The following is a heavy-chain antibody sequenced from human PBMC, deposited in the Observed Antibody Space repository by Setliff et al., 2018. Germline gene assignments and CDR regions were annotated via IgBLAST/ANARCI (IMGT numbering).Heavy chain of an antibody. CDR3: ATRTTATTIGWFDP. Sequence: ASVKVSCKASGYTFTSYGISWVRQAPGQGLEWMGWISAYNGNTNYAQKLQGRVTMTTDKSTSTAYMELSSLRSEDTAVYHCATRTTATTIGWFDPWGQGTLVTVSS. V-gene: IGHV1-18*01. J-gene: IGHJ5*02. CDR1: GYTFTSYG. CDR2: ISAYNGNT. D-gene: IGHD4-4*01.